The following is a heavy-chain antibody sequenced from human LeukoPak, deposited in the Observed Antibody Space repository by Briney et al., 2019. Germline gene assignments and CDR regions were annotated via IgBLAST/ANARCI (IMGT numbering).Heavy chain of an antibody. D-gene: IGHD6-19*01. V-gene: IGHV4-31*03. CDR1: GGSISSGGYY. CDR2: IYYSGST. Sequence: SETLSLTCTVSGGSISSGGYYWSWLRQHPWKGLEWIGYIYYSGSTYYNPSLKSRVTISVDMSKNQFSLKLSSVTAADTAVYYCARENSSGWYFWGQGTLVTVSS. J-gene: IGHJ4*02. CDR3: ARENSSGWYF.